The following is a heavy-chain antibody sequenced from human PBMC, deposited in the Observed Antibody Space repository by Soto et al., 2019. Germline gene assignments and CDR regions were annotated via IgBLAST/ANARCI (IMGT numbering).Heavy chain of an antibody. CDR1: GYTFTTYG. Sequence: QVQLVQSGAEMKKPGASVKVSCQASGYTFTTYGISWVRQAPGQGLEWMGWISAYNGNTNYAQQLQGSVTMTTDTSTSTAYVELRSSRYDGADVYYCAIQDFPSNYDGFDYWGQGNLVTVSS. D-gene: IGHD1-7*01. J-gene: IGHJ4*02. V-gene: IGHV1-18*04. CDR2: ISAYNGNT. CDR3: AIQDFPSNYDGFDY.